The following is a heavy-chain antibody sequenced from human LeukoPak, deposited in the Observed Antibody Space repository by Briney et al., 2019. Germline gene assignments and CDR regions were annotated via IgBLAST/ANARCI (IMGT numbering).Heavy chain of an antibody. D-gene: IGHD4-11*01. CDR2: TTDDATTT. CDR1: GFTFNSHY. J-gene: IGHJ4*02. Sequence: GGSLRLSCAFSGFTFNSHYVHWVRQAPGQGLLWVSRTTDDATTTYADSVRGRFTISRDIAKKTLYLQMNSLRAEDTAVYYCARGHLYSFDHWGQGALGTVSS. V-gene: IGHV3-74*01. CDR3: ARGHLYSFDH.